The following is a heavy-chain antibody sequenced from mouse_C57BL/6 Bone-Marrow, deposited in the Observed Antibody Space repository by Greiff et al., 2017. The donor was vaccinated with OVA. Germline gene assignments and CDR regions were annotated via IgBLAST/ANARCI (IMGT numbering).Heavy chain of an antibody. Sequence: VQLQQSGAELVRPGASVKLSCTASGFNIKDDYMHWVKQRPEQGLEWIGWIDPENGDTEYASKFQGKATITADTSSNKAYLQLSSLTSEYTAVYYCTTYYSNYVAWFAYWGQGTLVTVSA. J-gene: IGHJ3*01. CDR3: TTYYSNYVAWFAY. CDR1: GFNIKDDY. V-gene: IGHV14-4*01. CDR2: IDPENGDT. D-gene: IGHD2-5*01.